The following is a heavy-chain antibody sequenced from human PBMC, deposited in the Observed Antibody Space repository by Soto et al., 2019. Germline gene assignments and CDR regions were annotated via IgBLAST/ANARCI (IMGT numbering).Heavy chain of an antibody. D-gene: IGHD6-13*01. Sequence: SETLSLTCTVSGGSISSGGYYWSWIRQHPGKGLEWIGYIYYSGSTYYNPSLKSRVTISVDTSKNQFSLKLSSVTAADTAVYYCAREIEDSSSYGGWYYYYGMDVWGQGTTVT. J-gene: IGHJ6*02. CDR2: IYYSGST. V-gene: IGHV4-31*03. CDR3: AREIEDSSSYGGWYYYYGMDV. CDR1: GGSISSGGYY.